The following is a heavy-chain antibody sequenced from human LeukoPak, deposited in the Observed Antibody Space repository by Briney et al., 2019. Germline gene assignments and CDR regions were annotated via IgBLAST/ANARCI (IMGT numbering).Heavy chain of an antibody. V-gene: IGHV1-46*01. CDR1: GYTFTSYY. J-gene: IGHJ4*02. CDR3: ARDLDNGGNSVAYFDY. Sequence: ASVKVSCKASGYTFTSYYMHWVRQAPGQGLEWMGIINPSGGSTSYAQKFQGRVTMTRDTSTSTVYMELSSLRSEDTAVYYCARDLDNGGNSVAYFDYWGQGTLVTVSS. D-gene: IGHD4-23*01. CDR2: INPSGGST.